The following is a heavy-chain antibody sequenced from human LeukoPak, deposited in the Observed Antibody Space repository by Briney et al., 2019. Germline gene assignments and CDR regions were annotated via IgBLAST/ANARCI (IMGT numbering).Heavy chain of an antibody. J-gene: IGHJ4*02. CDR2: ISGSGDST. CDR1: GFTFSSYA. V-gene: IGHV3-23*01. Sequence: GGSLRLSCAASGFTFSSYAMSWVRQAPGKGLEWVSTISGSGDSTYYADSVKGRFTISRDNSKNTLYLQMNSLRAEDTAVYYCAKANSSSSPHFDYWGQGTLVTVSS. D-gene: IGHD6-6*01. CDR3: AKANSSSSPHFDY.